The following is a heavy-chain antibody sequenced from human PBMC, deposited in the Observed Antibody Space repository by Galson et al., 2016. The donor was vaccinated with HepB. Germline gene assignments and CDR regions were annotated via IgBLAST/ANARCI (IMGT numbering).Heavy chain of an antibody. J-gene: IGHJ4*02. V-gene: IGHV4-59*01. CDR1: GGSISNYY. CDR2: IYSSGST. CDR3: ARGSGTFGHDY. Sequence: SETLSLTCTVSGGSISNYYWSWIRQPPGKGLEWIGYIYSSGSTNSNPSLKSRVIISVDTPKNQFYLKLNSMTAADTAVYYCARGSGTFGHDYWGQGTLVTVSS. D-gene: IGHD3-10*01.